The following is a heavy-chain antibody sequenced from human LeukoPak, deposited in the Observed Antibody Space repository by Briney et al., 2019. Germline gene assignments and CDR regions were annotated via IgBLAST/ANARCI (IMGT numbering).Heavy chain of an antibody. CDR2: IRYDGSNK. Sequence: GGSLRLSCAASGFTFSSYGMHWVRQAPGKGLEWVAFIRYDGSNKYYADSVKGRFTISRDNSKNTLYLQMNSLRAEDTAVYYCAKAVQSSSSWLDPWGQGTLVTVSS. CDR1: GFTFSSYG. CDR3: AKAVQSSSSWLDP. J-gene: IGHJ5*02. V-gene: IGHV3-30*02. D-gene: IGHD6-13*01.